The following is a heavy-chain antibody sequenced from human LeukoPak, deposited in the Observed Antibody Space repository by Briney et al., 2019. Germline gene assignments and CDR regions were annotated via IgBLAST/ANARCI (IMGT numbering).Heavy chain of an antibody. CDR1: GGSFSGYY. D-gene: IGHD3-3*01. Sequence: SETLSLTCAVYGGSFSGYYRSWIRQPPGKGLEWIGEINHSGSTNYNPSLKSRVTISVDTSKNQFSLKLSSVTAADTAVYYCARGGKYTIFGVAKHGRALAYWGQGTLVTVSS. CDR3: ARGGKYTIFGVAKHGRALAY. V-gene: IGHV4-34*01. J-gene: IGHJ4*02. CDR2: INHSGST.